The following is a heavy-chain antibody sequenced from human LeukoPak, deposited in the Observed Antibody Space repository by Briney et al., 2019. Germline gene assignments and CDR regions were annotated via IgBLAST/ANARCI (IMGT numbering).Heavy chain of an antibody. CDR3: ATRRRGGYEGFFDY. CDR1: GFTFSSYG. Sequence: GGSLRLSCAASGFTFSSYGMHWVRQAPGKGLEWVAFIRYDGSNKYYTDSVKGRFTISRDNSKNTLYLQMNSLRAEDTAVYYCATRRRGGYEGFFDYWGQGTLVTVSS. J-gene: IGHJ4*02. CDR2: IRYDGSNK. D-gene: IGHD5-12*01. V-gene: IGHV3-30*02.